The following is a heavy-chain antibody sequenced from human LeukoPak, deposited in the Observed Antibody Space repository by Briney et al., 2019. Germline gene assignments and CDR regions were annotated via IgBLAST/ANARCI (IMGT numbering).Heavy chain of an antibody. D-gene: IGHD5-24*01. CDR3: ARDTDGSSY. CDR2: IYTSGST. V-gene: IGHV4-4*07. J-gene: IGHJ4*02. CDR1: GGSISSYY. Sequence: PSETLSLTCTVSGGSISSYYWSWIRQPAGKGLKWIGRIYTSGSTNYNPSLKSRVTISVDKSKNQFSLKLSSVTAADTAVYYCARDTDGSSYWGQGTLVTVSS.